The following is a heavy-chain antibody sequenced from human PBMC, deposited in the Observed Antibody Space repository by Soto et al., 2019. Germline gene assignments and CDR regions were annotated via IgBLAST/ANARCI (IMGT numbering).Heavy chain of an antibody. CDR2: TRNKANSYTT. CDR1: GFTFSDHY. D-gene: IGHD3-22*01. V-gene: IGHV3-72*01. Sequence: EVQLVESGGGLVQPGGSLRLSCAASGFTFSDHYMDWVRQAPGKGLEWVGRTRNKANSYTTEYAAYVKGRFTISRDDSTNSLYLQMNSLKTEDTAVYYCARADDSSGYYLDYWGQGPLVTVSS. J-gene: IGHJ4*02. CDR3: ARADDSSGYYLDY.